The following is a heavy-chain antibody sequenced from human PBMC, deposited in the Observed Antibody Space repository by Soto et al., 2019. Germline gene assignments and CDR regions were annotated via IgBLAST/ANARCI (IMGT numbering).Heavy chain of an antibody. D-gene: IGHD3-10*01. Sequence: QVQLVQSGSEVKKPGALVKVSCKTSGYRFTDYGISWVREAPGQGLEWMGWISDYNGKTNYAPKLRGRIFMTTDTSTRTAYMELRSLRSDDTAVYFCAREGYQSGWGTYSPPRYDGMDAWGQGTTVTVSS. V-gene: IGHV1-18*01. CDR3: AREGYQSGWGTYSPPRYDGMDA. CDR2: ISDYNGKT. CDR1: GYRFTDYG. J-gene: IGHJ6*02.